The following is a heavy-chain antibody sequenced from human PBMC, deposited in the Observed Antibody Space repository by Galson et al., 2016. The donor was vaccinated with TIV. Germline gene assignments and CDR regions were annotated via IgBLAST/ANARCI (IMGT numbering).Heavy chain of an antibody. CDR2: TDENGGIT. Sequence: SLRLSCAASGFAFSNYWLHWVRQVPGQGLVWVSRTDENGGITNYADSVKGRFTISRDNAKNTLFLQMHSLRVEDTGVYYCARDLAGRDDYWGQGTLVTVSS. J-gene: IGHJ4*02. CDR3: ARDLAGRDDY. D-gene: IGHD6-19*01. CDR1: GFAFSNYW. V-gene: IGHV3-74*01.